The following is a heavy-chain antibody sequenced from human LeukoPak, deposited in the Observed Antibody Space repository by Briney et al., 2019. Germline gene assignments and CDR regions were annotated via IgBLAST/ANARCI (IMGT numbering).Heavy chain of an antibody. CDR3: ARAGQLNY. J-gene: IGHJ4*02. Sequence: PGGSLRLSCVGSGFTFSGYWMNWVRQAPGRGLECVAKIEEDGSAKYYMDSVKGRFSIYRDNAKNSLYLQMYSLRAEDTAMYYCARAGQLNYWGQGTLVTVSS. D-gene: IGHD6-13*01. CDR1: GFTFSGYW. V-gene: IGHV3-7*05. CDR2: IEEDGSAK.